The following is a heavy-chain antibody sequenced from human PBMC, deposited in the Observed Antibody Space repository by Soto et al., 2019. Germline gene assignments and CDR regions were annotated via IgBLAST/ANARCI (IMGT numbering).Heavy chain of an antibody. CDR3: ARGVSGGYFDY. V-gene: IGHV3-21*01. CDR2: ISSSSSSYI. Sequence: LRLSCAASGFTFSSYSMNWVRQAPGKGLEWVSSISSSSSSYIYYADSVKGRFTISRDNAKNSLYLQMNSLRAEDTAVYYCARGVSGGYFDYWGQGTLVTVSS. J-gene: IGHJ4*02. D-gene: IGHD3-16*01. CDR1: GFTFSSYS.